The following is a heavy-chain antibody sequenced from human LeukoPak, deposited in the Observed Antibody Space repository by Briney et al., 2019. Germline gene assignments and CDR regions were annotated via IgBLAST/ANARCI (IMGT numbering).Heavy chain of an antibody. CDR2: IYYSGST. D-gene: IGHD3-22*01. CDR3: ARGTYYYDSSAQGIAFDI. V-gene: IGHV4-31*03. J-gene: IGHJ3*02. CDR1: GGSISSGGYY. Sequence: SQTLSLTCTVSGGSISSGGYYWSWIRQHPGKGLEWIGYIYYSGSTYYNPSLKSRVTISVDTSKNQFSLKLSSVTAADTAVYYCARGTYYYDSSAQGIAFDIWGQGTMVTVSS.